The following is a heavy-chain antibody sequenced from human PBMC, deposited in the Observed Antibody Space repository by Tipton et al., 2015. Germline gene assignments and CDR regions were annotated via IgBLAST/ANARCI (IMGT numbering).Heavy chain of an antibody. Sequence: SLRLSCAASGFTFSSYTMKWVRQAPGKGLEWVSSISRTSDDKFYSDSVKGRFSISRDNAKNSLYLTMDSLRFDDTATYYCARAVRGSGTFHFDHWGRGALVTVS. CDR3: ARAVRGSGTFHFDH. CDR1: GFTFSSYT. CDR2: ISRTSDDK. V-gene: IGHV3-21*04. D-gene: IGHD3-10*01. J-gene: IGHJ4*02.